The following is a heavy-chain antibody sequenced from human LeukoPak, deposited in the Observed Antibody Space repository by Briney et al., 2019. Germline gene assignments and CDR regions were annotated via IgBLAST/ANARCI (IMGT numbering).Heavy chain of an antibody. CDR1: GGSISGYY. J-gene: IGHJ3*02. CDR2: IYYTGST. CDR3: ARDQGLLDAFDI. D-gene: IGHD4/OR15-4a*01. V-gene: IGHV4-59*01. Sequence: SETLSLTCTVSGGSISGYYWSWIRQSPGKGLESIGFIYYTGSTNYNPSLNSRVTISLDTSKNQFSLRLNSVTAADTAVYYCARDQGLLDAFDIWGQGTMVTVSS.